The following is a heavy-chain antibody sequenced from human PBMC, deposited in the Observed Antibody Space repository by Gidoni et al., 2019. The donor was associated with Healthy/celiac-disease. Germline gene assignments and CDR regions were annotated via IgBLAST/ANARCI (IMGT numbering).Heavy chain of an antibody. J-gene: IGHJ4*02. V-gene: IGHV3-64D*08. CDR3: VKGQGGAQKQGDKRHFDY. D-gene: IGHD1-26*01. CDR1: GFTFSSYA. Sequence: GLVQPGGSLRLSCSASGFTFSSYAMHWVRQAPGKGLEYVSAISSNGGSTYYADSVKGRFTISRDNSKNTLYLQMSSLRAEDTAVYYCVKGQGGAQKQGDKRHFDYWGQGTLVTVSS. CDR2: ISSNGGST.